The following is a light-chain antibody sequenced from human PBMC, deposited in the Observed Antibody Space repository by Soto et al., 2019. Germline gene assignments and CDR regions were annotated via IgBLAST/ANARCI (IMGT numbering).Light chain of an antibody. J-gene: IGKJ1*01. CDR1: QGIRND. CDR2: AAS. CDR3: LQDYNYPRT. Sequence: AIQMTQSPSSLSASVGDGVTITCRASQGIRNDLGWYQQKPGKAPKLLIYAASSLQSGVPSRFSGSGSGTDFTLTISSLQPEDFSTYYCLQDYNYPRTFGQGTKVDIK. V-gene: IGKV1-6*01.